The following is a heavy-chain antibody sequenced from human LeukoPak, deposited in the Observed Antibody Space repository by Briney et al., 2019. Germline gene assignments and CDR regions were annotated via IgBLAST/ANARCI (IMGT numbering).Heavy chain of an antibody. Sequence: GGSLRLSCAASGFTFSSYGIHWIRQAPGKGLEWVAFIRYDGSKKFYSDSVKGRFTISRGNSKNTLYLQMNSLRTEDTAVYFCAKDRPPQYDSGTYSDYWGQGTLVTVSS. V-gene: IGHV3-30*02. CDR1: GFTFSSYG. J-gene: IGHJ4*02. CDR3: AKDRPPQYDSGTYSDY. CDR2: IRYDGSKK. D-gene: IGHD3-10*01.